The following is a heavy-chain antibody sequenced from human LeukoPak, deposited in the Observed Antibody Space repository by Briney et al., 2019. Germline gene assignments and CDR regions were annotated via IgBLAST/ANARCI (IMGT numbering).Heavy chain of an antibody. CDR2: INHSGST. V-gene: IGHV4-34*01. J-gene: IGHJ4*02. D-gene: IGHD2-15*01. Sequence: SETLSLTCAVYGGSFSGYYWSWIRQPPGKGLEWIGEINHSGSTNYNPSLKSRVTISVDTSKNQFSLKLSSVTAADTAVYYCARLDGLGYYYFDYWGQGTLVTVSS. CDR3: ARLDGLGYYYFDY. CDR1: GGSFSGYY.